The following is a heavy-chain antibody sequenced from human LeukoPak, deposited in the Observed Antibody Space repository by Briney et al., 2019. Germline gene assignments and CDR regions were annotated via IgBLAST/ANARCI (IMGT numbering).Heavy chain of an antibody. CDR1: GFTLSDLY. V-gene: IGHV3-72*01. J-gene: IGHJ4*02. CDR3: TRAETY. CDR2: SRNKANSYIT. Sequence: GGSLRLSCAASGFTLSDLYMDWVRQAPGKGLEWVGRSRNKANSYITEYAASVTGRFTIARDDSENSLYLQMNSLKTEDTAVYYCTRAETYWGQGTLVTVSS.